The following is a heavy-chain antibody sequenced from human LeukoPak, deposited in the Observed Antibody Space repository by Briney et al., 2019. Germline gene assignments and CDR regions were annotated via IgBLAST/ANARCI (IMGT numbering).Heavy chain of an antibody. CDR3: VKAILFGSVSYYAD. J-gene: IGHJ4*02. CDR1: GFTFSNFP. D-gene: IGHD3-22*01. V-gene: IGHV3-64D*09. Sequence: GGSLRLSCSASGFTFSNFPMHWVRQAPGKGLEYVSAVSSDRGSTYYADSVRGRFTISRDNSKNTLSLQMGSLRAEDTAVYYCVKAILFGSVSYYADWGQGTLVTVSS. CDR2: VSSDRGST.